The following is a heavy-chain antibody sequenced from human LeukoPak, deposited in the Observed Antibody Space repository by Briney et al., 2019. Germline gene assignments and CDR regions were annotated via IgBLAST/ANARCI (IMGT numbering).Heavy chain of an antibody. CDR3: TTSYDSKTAPYDV. J-gene: IGHJ4*02. CDR2: IYPSGST. Sequence: SGPLSLTCTVSGGSIISYCWSWVRQPPGKGLEWIGDIYPSGSTDYNPSLRSRVTISVDTSKTQLSMELRYLTAADTAMYYCTTSYDSKTAPYDVWGQGILVTVSS. V-gene: IGHV4-4*09. CDR1: GGSIISYC. D-gene: IGHD3-3*01.